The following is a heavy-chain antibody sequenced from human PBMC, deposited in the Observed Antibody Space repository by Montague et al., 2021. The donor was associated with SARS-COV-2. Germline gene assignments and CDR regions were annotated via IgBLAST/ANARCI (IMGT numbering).Heavy chain of an antibody. J-gene: IGHJ4*02. CDR1: GFSFSTYA. CDR2: IGGNGRGT. V-gene: IGHV3-23*01. Sequence: SLRFSCAASGFSFSTYAMIWVRQAPGKGLEWVAAIGGNGRGTYHAASVKGRFTISRDNSKSTVNLQMNSLTVGDTAVYFCAKAYDSGGYNYERGADYWGQGTLVTVS. D-gene: IGHD3-22*01. CDR3: AKAYDSGGYNYERGADY.